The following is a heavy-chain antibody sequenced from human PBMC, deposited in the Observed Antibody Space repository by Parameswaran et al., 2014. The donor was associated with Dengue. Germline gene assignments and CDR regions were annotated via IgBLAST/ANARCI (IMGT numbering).Heavy chain of an antibody. J-gene: IGHJ4*02. CDR1: SNA. CDR2: ISGSGGST. V-gene: IGHV3-23*01. D-gene: IGHD3-10*01. Sequence: SNARGCARCPGKGLEWVSAISGSGGSTYYADSVKGRFTISRDNSKNTLYLQMNSLRAEDTAVYYCAKSGLRLLWFGEVDYWGQGILVTVSS. CDR3: AKSGLRLLWFGEVDY.